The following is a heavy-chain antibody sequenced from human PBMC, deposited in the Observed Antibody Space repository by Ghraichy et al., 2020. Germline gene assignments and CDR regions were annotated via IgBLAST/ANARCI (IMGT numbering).Heavy chain of an antibody. V-gene: IGHV3-21*01. CDR2: ISSSRSYI. CDR1: GFTFSSYS. Sequence: GGSLRLSCAASGFTFSSYSMNWVRQAPGKGLEWVSSISSSRSYIYYADSVKGRFTISRDNAKNSLYLQMNSLRAEDTAVYYCARSPYSSSPYYFDYWGQGTLVTVSS. J-gene: IGHJ4*02. CDR3: ARSPYSSSPYYFDY. D-gene: IGHD6-6*01.